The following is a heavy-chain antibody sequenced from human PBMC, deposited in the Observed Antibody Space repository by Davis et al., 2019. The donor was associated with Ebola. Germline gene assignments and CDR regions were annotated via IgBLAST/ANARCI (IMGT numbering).Heavy chain of an antibody. Sequence: SLKISCAASGFTFDDYAMHWVRQAPGKGLEWVSGISWNSGSIGYADSVKGRFTISRDNAKNSLYLQMNSLRAEDTAVYYCARVYYYVVSWGQGTLVTVSS. CDR1: GFTFDDYA. J-gene: IGHJ4*02. D-gene: IGHD3-10*02. V-gene: IGHV3-9*01. CDR2: ISWNSGSI. CDR3: ARVYYYVVS.